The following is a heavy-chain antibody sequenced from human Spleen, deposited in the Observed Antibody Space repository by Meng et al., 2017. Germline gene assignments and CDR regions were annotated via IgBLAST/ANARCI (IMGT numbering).Heavy chain of an antibody. CDR3: ARTGSYYDSSGYYYFDY. CDR1: GGSISCNYG. Sequence: VQLQGSGPGLVNPSGTLPPTCAVLGGSISCNYGWSWVRQPPGKGLEWIGEIYHSGSTNYNPSLKSRVTISVDTSKNQFSLKLSSVTAADTAVYYCARTGSYYDSSGYYYFDYWGQGTLVTVSS. J-gene: IGHJ4*02. D-gene: IGHD3-22*01. V-gene: IGHV4-4*02. CDR2: IYHSGST.